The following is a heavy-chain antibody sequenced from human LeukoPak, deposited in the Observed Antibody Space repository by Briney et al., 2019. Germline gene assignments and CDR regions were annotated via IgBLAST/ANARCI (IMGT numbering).Heavy chain of an antibody. CDR3: ARHYRGLDY. CDR1: GASVNSDSYY. J-gene: IGHJ4*02. D-gene: IGHD4-23*01. V-gene: IGHV4-61*03. Sequence: SETLSLTCTVSGASVNSDSYYWSWIRQPPGKRLEWVGHIYNGGSTNYNPSLESRVTMSVDTSKNHFSVKLSSVTAADTAVYYCARHYRGLDYWGQGTLATVSS. CDR2: IYNGGST.